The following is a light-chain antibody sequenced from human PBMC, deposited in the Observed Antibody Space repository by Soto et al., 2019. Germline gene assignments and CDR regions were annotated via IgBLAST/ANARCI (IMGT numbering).Light chain of an antibody. CDR3: ISFTSTNTVL. J-gene: IGLJ2*01. V-gene: IGLV2-14*01. CDR2: NVS. CDR1: SSDVGGYNY. Sequence: QSALTQPASVSGSPGQSITISCTGTSSDVGGYNYVSWYQQHPGKAPKLMIYNVSNRPSGVSKRLAGSESGTTASLTICVLQADAEGHYYCISFTSTNTVLFGSGTKLTVL.